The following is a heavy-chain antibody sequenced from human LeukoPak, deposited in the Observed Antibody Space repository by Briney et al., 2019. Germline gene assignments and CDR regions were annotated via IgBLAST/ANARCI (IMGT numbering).Heavy chain of an antibody. CDR3: ARRFGGSWFDP. D-gene: IGHD3-16*01. CDR1: GGSVSNYY. Sequence: PSETLSLTCTVSGGSVSNYYWSWIRQSPGKGLEWIGYIYYTETSYNPSLKIRVTISVDTSKNPFSLKLSSVTAADTAVYYCARRFGGSWFDPWGQGTLVTVSS. J-gene: IGHJ5*02. V-gene: IGHV4-59*08. CDR2: IYYTET.